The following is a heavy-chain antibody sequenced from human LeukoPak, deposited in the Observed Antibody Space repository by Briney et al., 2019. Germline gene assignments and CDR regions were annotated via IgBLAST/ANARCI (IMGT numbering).Heavy chain of an antibody. V-gene: IGHV3-23*01. Sequence: GSLRLSCAASGFTFSNSAMSWVRQAPGKGLEWVSAISGSGGSTFNADSVKGRFTISRDNSKNTLYLQMNSLRAEDTAIYYCAKDVFELYDIYDHWGQGTLVTVSS. CDR3: AKDVFELYDIYDH. D-gene: IGHD3-9*01. CDR1: GFTFSNSA. CDR2: ISGSGGST. J-gene: IGHJ4*02.